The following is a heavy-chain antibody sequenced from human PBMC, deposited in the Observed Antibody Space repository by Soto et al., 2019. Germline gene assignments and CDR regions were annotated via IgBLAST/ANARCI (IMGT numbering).Heavy chain of an antibody. J-gene: IGHJ3*02. D-gene: IGHD3-9*01. V-gene: IGHV3-30*18. CDR1: GFTFSSYG. Sequence: QVQLVESGGGVVQPGRSLRLSCAASGFTFSSYGMHWVRQAPGKGLEWVAVISYDGSNKYYADSVKGRFTISRDNSKNTLYLQMNSLRAEDTAVYYCAKDLHVLRYFDWLLPAPQYDAFDIWGQGTMVTVSS. CDR3: AKDLHVLRYFDWLLPAPQYDAFDI. CDR2: ISYDGSNK.